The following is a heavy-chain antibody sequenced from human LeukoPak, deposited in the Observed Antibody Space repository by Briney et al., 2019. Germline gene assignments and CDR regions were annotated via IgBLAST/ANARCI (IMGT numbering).Heavy chain of an antibody. Sequence: ASVKVSCKAPGYTFTSYAMNWVRQAPGQGLEWMGWINPNSGGTNYAQKFQGRVTMTRDTSISTAYMELSRLRSDDTAVYYCARDRDYVDYWGQGTLVTVSS. CDR3: ARDRDYVDY. V-gene: IGHV1-2*02. CDR2: INPNSGGT. J-gene: IGHJ4*02. D-gene: IGHD3-10*01. CDR1: GYTFTSYA.